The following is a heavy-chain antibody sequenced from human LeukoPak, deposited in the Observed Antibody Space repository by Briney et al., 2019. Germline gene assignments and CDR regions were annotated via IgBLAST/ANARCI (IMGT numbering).Heavy chain of an antibody. CDR1: GFTFSSYW. D-gene: IGHD3-22*01. V-gene: IGHV3-9*01. CDR2: ISWNSGSI. J-gene: IGHJ4*02. Sequence: PGGSLRLSCAASGFTFSSYWMSWVRQAPGKGLEWVSGISWNSGSIGYADSVKGRFTISRDNAKNSLYLQMNSLRAEDTALYYCAKDYYDSSGYFDYWGQGTLVTVSS. CDR3: AKDYYDSSGYFDY.